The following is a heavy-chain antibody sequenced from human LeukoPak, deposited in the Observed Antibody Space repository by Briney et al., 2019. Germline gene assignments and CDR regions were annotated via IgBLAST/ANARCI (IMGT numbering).Heavy chain of an antibody. CDR2: ISYDGSNK. V-gene: IGHV3-30*19. CDR3: ARDGIAVPAAISWFDP. Sequence: GGSLRLSCAASGFTFSSNWMHWVRQAPGKGLEWVAVISYDGSNKYYADSVKGRFTISRDNSKNTLYLQMNSLRAEDTAVYYCARDGIAVPAAISWFDPWGQGTLVTVSS. J-gene: IGHJ5*02. D-gene: IGHD2-2*01. CDR1: GFTFSSNW.